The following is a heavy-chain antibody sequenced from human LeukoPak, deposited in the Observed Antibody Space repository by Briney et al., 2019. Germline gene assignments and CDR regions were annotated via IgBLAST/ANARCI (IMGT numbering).Heavy chain of an antibody. CDR1: GFTFSRSD. J-gene: IGHJ5*01. V-gene: IGHV3-23*01. Sequence: TGGSLRLSCSASGFTFSRSDMIWVRQAPGKGLEWVSIISGSGGSTFYADSVRGRFTISRDNSDNRLYLQMNSLRVEDTAVYFCVKKGSSWSPRFDSWGQGTLVTVSS. D-gene: IGHD6-13*01. CDR3: VKKGSSWSPRFDS. CDR2: ISGSGGST.